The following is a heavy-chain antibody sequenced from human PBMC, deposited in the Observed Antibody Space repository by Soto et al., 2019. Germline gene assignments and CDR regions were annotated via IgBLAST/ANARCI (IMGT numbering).Heavy chain of an antibody. CDR1: GFTFSSYG. J-gene: IGHJ4*02. V-gene: IGHV3-30*18. CDR3: AKEVGSGGGWYDGAIDY. CDR2: ISYDGSNK. D-gene: IGHD6-19*01. Sequence: GGSLRLSCAASGFTFSSYGMHWVRQAPGKGLEWVAVISYDGSNKYYADSVKGRFTISRDNSKNTLYLQMNSLRAEDTAVYYCAKEVGSGGGWYDGAIDYWGQGTLVTVSS.